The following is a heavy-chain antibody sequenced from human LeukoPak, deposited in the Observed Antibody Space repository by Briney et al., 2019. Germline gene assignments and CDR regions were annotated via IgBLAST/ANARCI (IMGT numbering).Heavy chain of an antibody. Sequence: GESLKISCKGSGYRFTNYWINWVRQMPGKGLEWMGRIDPSDSHTYYSPSFQGHVTISADKSINTAYLQWSSLQASDTAMYYCGYCPGDRYIPDYWGQGTLVTVSS. D-gene: IGHD2-21*02. CDR3: GYCPGDRYIPDY. CDR1: GYRFTNYW. J-gene: IGHJ4*02. V-gene: IGHV5-10-1*01. CDR2: IDPSDSHT.